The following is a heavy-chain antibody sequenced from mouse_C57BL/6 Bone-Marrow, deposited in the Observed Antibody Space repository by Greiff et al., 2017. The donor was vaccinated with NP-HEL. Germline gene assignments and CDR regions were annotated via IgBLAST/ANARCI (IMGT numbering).Heavy chain of an antibody. J-gene: IGHJ2*01. D-gene: IGHD3-2*02. Sequence: VQLQQSGAELVRPGASVKLSCTASGFNIKDDYMHRVKQRPEQGLEWIGWIDPENGDTEYASKFQGKATITADTSSNTAYLQLSSLTSEDTAVYYCTTAQATKGYFDYWGQGTTLTVSS. V-gene: IGHV14-4*01. CDR3: TTAQATKGYFDY. CDR2: IDPENGDT. CDR1: GFNIKDDY.